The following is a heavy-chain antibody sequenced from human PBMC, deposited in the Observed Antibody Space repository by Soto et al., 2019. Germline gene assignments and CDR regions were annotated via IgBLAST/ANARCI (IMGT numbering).Heavy chain of an antibody. Sequence: SETLSLTCTVSGGPISSGDYYWSWIRQPPGKGLEWIGYIYYSGSTYYNPSLKSRVTISADTSRNQFSLSLSSLTAADTAVYYCARVDHRGYFSVLTDFWGQGILVTVSS. CDR2: IYYSGST. D-gene: IGHD3-10*02. V-gene: IGHV4-30-4*01. CDR3: ARVDHRGYFSVLTDF. J-gene: IGHJ4*02. CDR1: GGPISSGDYY.